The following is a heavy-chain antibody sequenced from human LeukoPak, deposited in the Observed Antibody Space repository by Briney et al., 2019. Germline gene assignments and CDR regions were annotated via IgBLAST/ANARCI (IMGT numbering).Heavy chain of an antibody. CDR2: MNPNSGNT. V-gene: IGHV1-8*01. J-gene: IGHJ4*02. CDR3: ARVRLEMASTDY. CDR1: GYTFTSYD. Sequence: ASVKVSCKASGYTFTSYDINWVRQATGQGLEWMGWMNPNSGNTGYAQKFQGRVTMTRDTSISTAYMELSSLRSEDTAVYYCARVRLEMASTDYWGQGTLVTVSS. D-gene: IGHD5-24*01.